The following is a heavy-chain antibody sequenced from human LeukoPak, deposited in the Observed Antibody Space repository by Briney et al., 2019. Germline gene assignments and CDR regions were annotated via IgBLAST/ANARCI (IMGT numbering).Heavy chain of an antibody. CDR2: IIPIFGTA. Sequence: GASVKVSCKASGGTFSSYAISWARQAPGQGLEWMGRIIPIFGTANYAQKFQGRVTITTDESTSTAYMELSSLRSEDTAVYYCASAGYYYGSGSYYNGPFDYWGQGTLVTVSS. D-gene: IGHD3-10*01. CDR3: ASAGYYYGSGSYYNGPFDY. V-gene: IGHV1-69*05. J-gene: IGHJ4*02. CDR1: GGTFSSYA.